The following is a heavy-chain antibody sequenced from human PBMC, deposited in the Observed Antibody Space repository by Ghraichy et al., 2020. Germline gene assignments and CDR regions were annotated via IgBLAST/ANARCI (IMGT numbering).Heavy chain of an antibody. CDR3: TRERLPMNYYGPASRYFDY. J-gene: IGHJ4*02. V-gene: IGHV6-1*01. D-gene: IGHD3-10*01. Sequence: SQTLSLTCAISGDSVSSNNAAWNWIRQSPSRGLEWLGRTYYRSRWHDDYAVSVKSRITINPDTSQNQFSLHLNSVTPEDAAVYYCTRERLPMNYYGPASRYFDYWGQGILVTVSS. CDR2: TYYRSRWHD. CDR1: GDSVSSNNAA.